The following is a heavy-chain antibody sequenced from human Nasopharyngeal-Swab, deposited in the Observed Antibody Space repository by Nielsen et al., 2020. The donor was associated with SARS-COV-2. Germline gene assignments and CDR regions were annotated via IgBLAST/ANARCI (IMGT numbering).Heavy chain of an antibody. CDR2: IFTSGST. CDR3: ARSTYCGGDCQNYFDY. J-gene: IGHJ4*02. D-gene: IGHD2-21*02. CDR1: GGSFSTGSYY. Sequence: SETLSLTCTVSGGSFSTGSYYWNWIRQPAGKGLEWIGRIFTSGSTDYNPSLKSRVTMSIDTSKNQFSLNLTSVTAADTAVYYCARSTYCGGDCQNYFDYWGQGTLVTVSS. V-gene: IGHV4-61*02.